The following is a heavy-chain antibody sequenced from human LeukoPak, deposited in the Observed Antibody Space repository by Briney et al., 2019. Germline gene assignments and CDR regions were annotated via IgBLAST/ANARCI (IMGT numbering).Heavy chain of an antibody. J-gene: IGHJ6*03. CDR1: GFTFSSYA. Sequence: GGSLRLSCAASGFTFSSYAMHWVRQAPGKGLEYVSAISSNGGSTYYANPVKGRFTISRDNSKNTLYLQMGSLRAEDMAVYYCARGQVPAALYYYYYYYMDVWGKGTTVTISS. V-gene: IGHV3-64*01. D-gene: IGHD2-2*01. CDR3: ARGQVPAALYYYYYYYMDV. CDR2: ISSNGGST.